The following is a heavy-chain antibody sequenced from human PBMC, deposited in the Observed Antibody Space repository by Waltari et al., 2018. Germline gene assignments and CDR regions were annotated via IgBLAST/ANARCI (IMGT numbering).Heavy chain of an antibody. CDR1: GYSFSSYA. CDR3: ARDEISAAGSLYYYYGLDV. D-gene: IGHD6-13*01. V-gene: IGHV1-3*01. J-gene: IGHJ6*02. Sequence: QVQLVQSGAEVMKPGASMKISCQTSGYSFSSYAIHWVRKAHGQRLEWVGWINPASGHTKYSQKFEGRVTITSDTSADTVYMELTSLTSEDTAVFYCARDEISAAGSLYYYYGLDVWGQGTPVTVS. CDR2: INPASGHT.